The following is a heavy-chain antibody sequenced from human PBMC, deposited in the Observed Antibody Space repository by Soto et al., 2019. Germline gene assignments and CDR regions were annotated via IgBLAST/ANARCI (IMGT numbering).Heavy chain of an antibody. D-gene: IGHD3-22*01. CDR3: ASDRVYYYDNSGYYNFDY. CDR1: GFTFSNYA. Sequence: QVQLVESGGGVVQPGRSLRVSCAASGFTFSNYAMHWVRQAPGKGLEWVAVVSYEGSKQFYADSVEGRFTISRDSSKSPLYLHMENLRDEDTAVSYCASDRVYYYDNSGYYNFDYWGQGTLVTVSS. J-gene: IGHJ4*02. V-gene: IGHV3-30-3*01. CDR2: VSYEGSKQ.